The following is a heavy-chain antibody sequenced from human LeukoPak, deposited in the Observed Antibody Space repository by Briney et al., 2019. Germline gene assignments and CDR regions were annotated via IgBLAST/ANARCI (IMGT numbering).Heavy chain of an antibody. CDR3: ASLVVVIKGDAFDI. J-gene: IGHJ3*02. V-gene: IGHV1-18*01. Sequence: GASVKVSCKASGGTFSSYAISWVRQAPGQGLEWMGWISAYNGNTNYAQKLQGRVTMTTDTSTSTAYMELRSLRSDDTAVYYCASLVVVIKGDAFDIWGQGTMVTVSS. CDR2: ISAYNGNT. D-gene: IGHD3-22*01. CDR1: GGTFSSYA.